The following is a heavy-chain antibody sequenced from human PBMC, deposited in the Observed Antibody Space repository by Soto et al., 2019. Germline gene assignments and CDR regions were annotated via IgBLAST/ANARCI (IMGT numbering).Heavy chain of an antibody. CDR2: ISAYNGNT. CDR3: ARDAAAILNDS. Sequence: ASVKVSCKASGYTFTSYGISWVRQAPGQGLEWMGWISAYNGNTKYAQKFQGRVTMTTDTSTSTAYMEVRSLRSDDTAVYYCARDAAAILNDSWGQGTLVTVPS. V-gene: IGHV1-18*01. D-gene: IGHD6-13*01. CDR1: GYTFTSYG. J-gene: IGHJ4*02.